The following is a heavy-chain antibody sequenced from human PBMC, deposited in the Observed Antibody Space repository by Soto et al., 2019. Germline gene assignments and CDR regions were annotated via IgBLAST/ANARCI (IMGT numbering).Heavy chain of an antibody. J-gene: IGHJ6*02. CDR3: ARVMIAAAGIYYYYYYGMDV. Sequence: SETLSLTCTVSGGSVSSGSYYWSWIRQPPGKGLEWIGYIYYSGSTNYNPSLKSRVTISVDTSKNQFSLKLSSATAADTAVYYCARVMIAAAGIYYYYYYGMDVWGQGTTVTVSS. V-gene: IGHV4-61*01. D-gene: IGHD6-13*01. CDR1: GGSVSSGSYY. CDR2: IYYSGST.